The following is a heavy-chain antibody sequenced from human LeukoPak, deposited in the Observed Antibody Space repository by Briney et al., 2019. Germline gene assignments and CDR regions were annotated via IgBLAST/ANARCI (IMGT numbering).Heavy chain of an antibody. V-gene: IGHV3-30*02. CDR3: ARDLALQLGASPFDY. Sequence: GGSLRLSCAASGFSFRSYPMHSVRQAPGKGLEWMAFMRSDGSDEHYADSVKGRFTISRDNSHNTLYLQMNSLHSEDTAVYYCARDLALQLGASPFDYWGQGTLVTVSS. D-gene: IGHD1-26*01. CDR2: MRSDGSDE. J-gene: IGHJ4*02. CDR1: GFSFRSYP.